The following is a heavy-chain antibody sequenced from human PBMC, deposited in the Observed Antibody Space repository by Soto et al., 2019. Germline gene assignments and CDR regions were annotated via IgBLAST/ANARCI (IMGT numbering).Heavy chain of an antibody. Sequence: QLQLQESGPGLVNPSETLSLTCTVSGGSISSSPDYWGWIRRPPGKGLEWIGSVSYSGHTFYNPSLYGRVTISEDTSENQFSLKLTSVTAADTAVYSCARHAHSDQGDPNWFDPWGQGTLFTVSS. CDR2: VSYSGHT. J-gene: IGHJ5*02. CDR1: GGSISSSPDY. CDR3: ARHAHSDQGDPNWFDP. V-gene: IGHV4-39*01. D-gene: IGHD4-17*01.